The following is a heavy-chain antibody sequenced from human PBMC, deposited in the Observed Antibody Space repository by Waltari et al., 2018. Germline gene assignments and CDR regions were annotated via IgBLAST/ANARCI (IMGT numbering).Heavy chain of an antibody. CDR1: GFMFNTYD. J-gene: IGHJ5*02. Sequence: EVLLMESGGGLVKPGGSLRLSCAVSGFMFNTYDMHWVRQAPGKGPEWVSMITISASVIYYANSVKGRFTVSRDDAEKSLFLQMDSLTVEDTAVYYCARSSPQGTPGGIDHWGQGTLVTVSS. CDR2: ITISASVI. CDR3: ARSSPQGTPGGIDH. D-gene: IGHD1-26*01. V-gene: IGHV3-21*01.